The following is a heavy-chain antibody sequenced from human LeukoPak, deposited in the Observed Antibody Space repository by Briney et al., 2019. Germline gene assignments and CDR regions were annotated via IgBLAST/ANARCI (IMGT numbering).Heavy chain of an antibody. V-gene: IGHV4-34*01. Sequence: SETLSLTCGVYGGSFSGYHWNWIRQPPGEGLEWIGEINHSGSTNYNPSLKSRVTISVDTSKKQFSLRLSSVTAADTAVYFCARGVRIAVADPHLDYWGQGTLVAVSS. D-gene: IGHD6-19*01. CDR2: INHSGST. CDR1: GGSFSGYH. J-gene: IGHJ4*02. CDR3: ARGVRIAVADPHLDY.